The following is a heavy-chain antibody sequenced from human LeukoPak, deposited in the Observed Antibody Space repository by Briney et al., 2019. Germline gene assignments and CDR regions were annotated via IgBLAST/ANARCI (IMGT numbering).Heavy chain of an antibody. J-gene: IGHJ4*02. V-gene: IGHV4-31*03. CDR2: IYYCGST. D-gene: IGHD2-2*02. CDR1: GGSISSGGYY. CDR3: ARIYCSSTSCYIDY. Sequence: SQTLSLTCTVSGGSISSGGYYWSWIRQHPGRGLEWIGYIYYCGSTHYNPSLKSRVTISVDTSKIQFSLKLSSVTAADTAVYYCARIYCSSTSCYIDYWGQGTLVTVSS.